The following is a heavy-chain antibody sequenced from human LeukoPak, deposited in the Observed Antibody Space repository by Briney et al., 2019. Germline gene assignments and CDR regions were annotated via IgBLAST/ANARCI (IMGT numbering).Heavy chain of an antibody. Sequence: SKTLSLTCTVSGGSISSYYWSWIRQPPGKGLDSIGYIYYSGSTHYNPSLKSLVTISVDTSKNQFSLKLSSVTAADAAVYYCARGGATGIDYWGQGTLVTVAS. CDR1: GGSISSYY. CDR2: IYYSGST. V-gene: IGHV4-59*01. D-gene: IGHD1-26*01. J-gene: IGHJ4*02. CDR3: ARGGATGIDY.